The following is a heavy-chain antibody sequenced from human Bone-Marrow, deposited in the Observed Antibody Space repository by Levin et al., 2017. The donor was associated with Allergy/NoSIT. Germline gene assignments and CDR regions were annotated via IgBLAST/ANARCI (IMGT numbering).Heavy chain of an antibody. J-gene: IGHJ4*02. CDR3: AKVPTPRVGATNY. CDR2: ISGSGGST. D-gene: IGHD1-26*01. V-gene: IGHV3-23*01. CDR1: GFTFSSNA. Sequence: HPGGSLRLSCAASGFTFSSNAMSWVRQAPGKGLEWVSGISGSGGSTYYADSVKGRFTISRDNSKNTLYLQMNSLRAEDTAVYYCAKVPTPRVGATNYWGQGTLVTVSS.